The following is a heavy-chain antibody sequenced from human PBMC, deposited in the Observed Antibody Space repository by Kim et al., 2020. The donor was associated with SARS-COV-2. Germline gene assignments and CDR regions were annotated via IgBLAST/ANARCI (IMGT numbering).Heavy chain of an antibody. Sequence: AASVKGRFTISRDDSKSIAYLQMNSLKTEDTAVYYCTRSITIFGVDPDVWGQGTTVTVSS. J-gene: IGHJ6*02. D-gene: IGHD3-3*01. CDR3: TRSITIFGVDPDV. V-gene: IGHV3-49*02.